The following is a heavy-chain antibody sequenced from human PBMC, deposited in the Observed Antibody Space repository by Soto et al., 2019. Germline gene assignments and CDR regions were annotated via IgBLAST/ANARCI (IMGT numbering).Heavy chain of an antibody. CDR3: AAQQWLEQNYYYGMDV. V-gene: IGHV3-30-3*01. D-gene: IGHD6-19*01. Sequence: QVQLVESGGGVVQPGRSLRLSCAASGFTFSSYAMHWVRQAPGKGLEWVAVISYDGSNKYYADSVKGRFTISRDNSKSTLYRQMNSLRAEDTAVYYCAAQQWLEQNYYYGMDVWGQGTTVTVSS. CDR1: GFTFSSYA. CDR2: ISYDGSNK. J-gene: IGHJ6*02.